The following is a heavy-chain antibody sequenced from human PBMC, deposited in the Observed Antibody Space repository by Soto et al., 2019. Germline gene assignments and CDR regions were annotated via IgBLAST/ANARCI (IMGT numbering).Heavy chain of an antibody. J-gene: IGHJ2*01. CDR3: ARHFDVNTALDYYYFDL. V-gene: IGHV4-4*07. CDR2: LYSSGRA. D-gene: IGHD5-18*01. Sequence: QVQLQESGPGLVKTSETLSLTCTVSGVSISPYYWTWIRQPAGKGLEWIGHLYSSGRATYNPSLKNRVTMSVVRDHFSLTLKSVTAADAAVYYCARHFDVNTALDYYYFDLWGRGALVTVSS. CDR1: GVSISPYY.